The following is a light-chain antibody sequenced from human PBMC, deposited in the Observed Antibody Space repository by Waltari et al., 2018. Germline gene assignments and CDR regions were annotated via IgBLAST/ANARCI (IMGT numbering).Light chain of an antibody. CDR1: QSVLYNSDNRNF. J-gene: IGKJ2*01. Sequence: DIVLTQSPDSLAVSLGERATINFKSSQSVLYNSDNRNFLAWYQQKPGHPPKLLIYWASTRESGVPDRFSGSGSATDFTLTISSLQAEDVAVYYCHQYYSTPQTFGQGTKLEIK. CDR2: WAS. V-gene: IGKV4-1*01. CDR3: HQYYSTPQT.